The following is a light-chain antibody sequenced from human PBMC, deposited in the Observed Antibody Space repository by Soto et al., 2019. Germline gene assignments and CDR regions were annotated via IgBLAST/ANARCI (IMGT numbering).Light chain of an antibody. J-gene: IGKJ1*01. V-gene: IGKV3-15*01. CDR2: DVS. CDR3: QQYNSWPQT. Sequence: ETVLTQSPATLSVSPGERVTLSRRASETVSTNLAWYQQRPGQAPRLLIYDVSTGATGIPARFSGRRSGTEFTLTISSLQSEDFGVYYCQQYNSWPQTFGQGTKVDIK. CDR1: ETVSTN.